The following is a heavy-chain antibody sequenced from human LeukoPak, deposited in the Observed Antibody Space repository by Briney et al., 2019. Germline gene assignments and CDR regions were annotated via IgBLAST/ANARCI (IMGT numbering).Heavy chain of an antibody. J-gene: IGHJ6*03. Sequence: PSETLSLTCAVYGESFSGYYWSWIRQPPGKGLEWIGEINHSGSTNYNPSLKSRVTISVDTSKNQFSLKLSSVTAADTAVYYCARTRGFHYYYYMDVWGKGTTVTVSS. D-gene: IGHD3-10*01. CDR3: ARTRGFHYYYYMDV. CDR2: INHSGST. V-gene: IGHV4-34*01. CDR1: GESFSGYY.